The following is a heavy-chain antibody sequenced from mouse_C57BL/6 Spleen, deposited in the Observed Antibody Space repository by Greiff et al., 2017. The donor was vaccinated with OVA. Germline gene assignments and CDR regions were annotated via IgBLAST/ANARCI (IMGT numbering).Heavy chain of an antibody. D-gene: IGHD2-5*01. CDR2: IYPGSGST. CDR1: GYTFTSYW. J-gene: IGHJ4*01. V-gene: IGHV1-55*01. CDR3: ARGNYSNYEGDAMDY. Sequence: VKLQQPGAELVKPGASVKMSCKASGYTFTSYWITWVKQRPGPGLEWIGDIYPGSGSTNYNEKFKSKATLTVDTSSSTAYMQLSSLTSEDSAVYYCARGNYSNYEGDAMDYWGQGTSVTVSS.